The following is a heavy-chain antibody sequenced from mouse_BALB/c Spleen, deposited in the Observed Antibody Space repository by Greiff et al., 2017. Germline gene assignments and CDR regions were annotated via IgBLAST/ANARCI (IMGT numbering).Heavy chain of an antibody. CDR1: GFTFSSYA. Sequence: EVKLLESGGGLVKPGGSLKLSCAASGFTFSSYAMSWVRQTPEKRLEWVATISSGGSYTYYPDSVKGRFTISRDNAKNTLYLQMSSLRSEDTAMYYCARRDYYGSEVDYWGQGTTLTVSS. V-gene: IGHV5-9-3*01. J-gene: IGHJ2*01. CDR3: ARRDYYGSEVDY. D-gene: IGHD1-1*01. CDR2: ISSGGSYT.